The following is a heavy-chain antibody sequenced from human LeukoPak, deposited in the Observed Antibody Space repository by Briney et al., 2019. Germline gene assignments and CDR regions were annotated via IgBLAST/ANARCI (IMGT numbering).Heavy chain of an antibody. CDR2: ISSSSYI. V-gene: IGHV3-21*01. CDR1: GFTFSSYS. Sequence: PGGSLRLSCAASGFTFSSYSMNWVRQAPGKGLEWVSSISSSSYIYYADSVKGRFTISRDNAKNSLYLQMNSLRAEDTAVYYCAREPHSSSPDYMDVWGKGTTVTVSS. CDR3: AREPHSSSPDYMDV. D-gene: IGHD6-13*01. J-gene: IGHJ6*03.